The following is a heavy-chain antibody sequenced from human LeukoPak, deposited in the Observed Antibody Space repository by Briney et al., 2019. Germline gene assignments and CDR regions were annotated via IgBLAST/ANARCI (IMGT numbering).Heavy chain of an antibody. CDR2: INHSGST. D-gene: IGHD1-1*01. CDR3: ARQVKGNWYAFGFDY. J-gene: IGHJ4*02. CDR1: GYSISSGYY. Sequence: SETLSLTCTVSGYSISSGYYWGWIRQPPGKGLEWIGEINHSGSTNYNPSLKSRVTISVDTSKNQFSLNLRSVTAADTAVYYCARQVKGNWYAFGFDYWGQGTLVSVSS. V-gene: IGHV4-38-2*02.